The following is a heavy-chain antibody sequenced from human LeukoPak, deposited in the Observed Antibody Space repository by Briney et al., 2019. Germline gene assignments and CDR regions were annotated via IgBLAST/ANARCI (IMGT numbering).Heavy chain of an antibody. D-gene: IGHD2-2*01. CDR1: GFTFSSYA. Sequence: GSLRLSCAASGFTFSSYAMSWVRQAPGKGLEWVSAISGSGGSTYYADSVKGRFTISRDNSKNTLYLQMNSLRAEDTAVYYCAKDMGYCSSTSCHGWFDPWGQGTLVTVSS. CDR2: ISGSGGST. J-gene: IGHJ5*02. V-gene: IGHV3-23*01. CDR3: AKDMGYCSSTSCHGWFDP.